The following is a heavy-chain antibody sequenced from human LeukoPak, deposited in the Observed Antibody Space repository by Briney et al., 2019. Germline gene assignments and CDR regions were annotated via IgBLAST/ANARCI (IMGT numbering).Heavy chain of an antibody. D-gene: IGHD3-22*01. J-gene: IGHJ4*02. CDR3: AREVGGYYDSSGYLNY. CDR2: IYTSGSN. Sequence: SETLSLTCTVSGVSISIYYWSWMRQPAGKGLWGRERIYTSGSNKYNPSLKSRVTISVDPSKNQCSLKLSSVNAPDTAVYYCAREVGGYYDSSGYLNYWGQGTLVTVSS. V-gene: IGHV4-4*07. CDR1: GVSISIYY.